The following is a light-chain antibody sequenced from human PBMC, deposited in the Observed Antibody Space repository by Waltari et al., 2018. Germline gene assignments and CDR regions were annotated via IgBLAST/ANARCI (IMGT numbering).Light chain of an antibody. Sequence: QSVLTQPPSASGTPGQRVTISCSGSSSNIGSNYVYWYQQLPGTAPKLLIYRNNQRPCGFHDRFSGAKSGTSASLANSGLGSEEEADYDCAAWDDSLSGLYVVFGGGTKLTV. CDR2: RNN. V-gene: IGLV1-47*01. CDR1: SSNIGSNY. J-gene: IGLJ2*01. CDR3: AAWDDSLSGLYVV.